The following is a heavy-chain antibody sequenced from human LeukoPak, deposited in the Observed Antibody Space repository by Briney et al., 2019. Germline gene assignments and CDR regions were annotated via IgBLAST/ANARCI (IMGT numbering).Heavy chain of an antibody. D-gene: IGHD5-18*01. J-gene: IGHJ6*03. CDR1: GGSISSGSYY. Sequence: SETLSLTCTVSGGSISSGSYYWSWIRQPAGKGLEWIGRIYTSGSTNYNPSLKSRVTISVDTSKNQFSLKLSSVTAADTAVYYCANGRGYSYGYDEGPRDYYYYYMDVWGKGTTVTISS. CDR2: IYTSGST. V-gene: IGHV4-61*02. CDR3: ANGRGYSYGYDEGPRDYYYYYMDV.